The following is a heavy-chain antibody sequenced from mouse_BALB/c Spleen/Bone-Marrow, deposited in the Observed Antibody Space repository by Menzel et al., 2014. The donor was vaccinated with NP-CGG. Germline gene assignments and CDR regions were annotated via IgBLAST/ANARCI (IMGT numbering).Heavy chain of an antibody. CDR1: GFDFSRYW. D-gene: IGHD1-2*01. CDR3: TRLTYYGLSDY. V-gene: IGHV4-1*02. CDR2: INPESSTV. J-gene: IGHJ2*01. Sequence: EVQLVESGGGLVQPGGSLKLSCTASGFDFSRYWMSWVRQAPGKGLQWIGEINPESSTVNYTPSLKDKFIISRDNAKNALYLQVSKVRSEDAALYYCTRLTYYGLSDYWGQGTTLTVSS.